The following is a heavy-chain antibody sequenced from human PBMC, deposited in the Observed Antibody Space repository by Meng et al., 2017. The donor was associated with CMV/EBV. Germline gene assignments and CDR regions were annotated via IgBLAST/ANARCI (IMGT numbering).Heavy chain of an antibody. J-gene: IGHJ4*02. Sequence: QLQLQESGPGLVKPSVTLSLTCPVSGGSISSSSYYWGWIRQPPGKGLEWIGSIYYSGSTYYNPSLKSRVTISVDTSKNQFSLKLSSVTAADTAVYYCARDPSLRWIDYWGQGTLVTVSS. CDR2: IYYSGST. CDR3: ARDPSLRWIDY. D-gene: IGHD4-23*01. V-gene: IGHV4-39*07. CDR1: GGSISSSSYY.